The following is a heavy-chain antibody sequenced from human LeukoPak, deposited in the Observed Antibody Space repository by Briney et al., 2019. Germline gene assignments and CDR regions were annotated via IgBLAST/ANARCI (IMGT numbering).Heavy chain of an antibody. D-gene: IGHD3-9*01. J-gene: IGHJ3*02. CDR3: ARVDYDILTGYYIYAFDI. Sequence: PGRSLRLSCAASGFTFSSYGMHWVRQAPGKGLEWVSSISGSSSYIYYADSVKGRFTIPRDNAKNSLYLQMNSLRAEDTAVYYCARVDYDILTGYYIYAFDIWGQGTMVTVSS. V-gene: IGHV3-21*01. CDR1: GFTFSSYG. CDR2: ISGSSSYI.